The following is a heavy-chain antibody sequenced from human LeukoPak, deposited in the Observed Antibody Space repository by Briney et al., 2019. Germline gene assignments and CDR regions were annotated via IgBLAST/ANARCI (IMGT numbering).Heavy chain of an antibody. D-gene: IGHD4-17*01. V-gene: IGHV3-30*02. Sequence: GGSLRLSCAASGFTFSSYGTHWVRQAPGKGLEWVAFIRYDGSNKYYADSVKGRFTISRDNSKNTLYLQMNSLRAEDTAVYYCAKDRGAVTHFYYYYYMDVWGKGTTVTVSS. CDR1: GFTFSSYG. CDR2: IRYDGSNK. CDR3: AKDRGAVTHFYYYYYMDV. J-gene: IGHJ6*03.